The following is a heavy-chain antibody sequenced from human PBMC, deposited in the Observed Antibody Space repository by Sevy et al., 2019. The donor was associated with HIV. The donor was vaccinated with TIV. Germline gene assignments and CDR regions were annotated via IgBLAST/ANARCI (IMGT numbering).Heavy chain of an antibody. D-gene: IGHD5-12*01. V-gene: IGHV3-7*01. Sequence: GGSLRLSCEASGFTFSSYWMSWVRQAPGKGLEWVANIKEDGSVKYYVESVKGRFTISRDNAKNSLYLQMNSLRAEDTAVYYCARGKRRGYSGYDSRPYYFDYWGPGTLVTVSS. CDR2: IKEDGSVK. CDR1: GFTFSSYW. J-gene: IGHJ4*02. CDR3: ARGKRRGYSGYDSRPYYFDY.